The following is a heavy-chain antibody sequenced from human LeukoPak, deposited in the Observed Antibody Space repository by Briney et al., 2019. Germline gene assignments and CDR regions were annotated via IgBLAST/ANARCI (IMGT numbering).Heavy chain of an antibody. CDR3: ARGSRLWFELRP. CDR2: IYYSGST. V-gene: IGHV4-59*01. D-gene: IGHD3-10*01. CDR1: GGSISSYY. Sequence: PSETLSLTCPVSGGSISSYYWSWIRQPPGKGLEWIGYIYYSGSTNYNPSLKSRVTISVDTSKNQFSLKLSSVTAADTAVYYCARGSRLWFELRPWGQGTLVTGAS. J-gene: IGHJ5*02.